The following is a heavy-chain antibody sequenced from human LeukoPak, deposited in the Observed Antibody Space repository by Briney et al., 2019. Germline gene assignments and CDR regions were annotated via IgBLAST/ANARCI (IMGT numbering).Heavy chain of an antibody. V-gene: IGHV3-23*01. CDR1: EFTFSSYA. CDR2: ISGSSGRT. Sequence: GGSLRISCAASEFTFSSYAMSWVRQAPGKGLEWVSRISGSSGRTYYTDSVTGRFTISRDNSKNMVYLQMNSLRAEDTAIYYCARDDAADGGYLDHWGQGTLVTVSS. J-gene: IGHJ4*02. D-gene: IGHD3-10*01. CDR3: ARDDAADGGYLDH.